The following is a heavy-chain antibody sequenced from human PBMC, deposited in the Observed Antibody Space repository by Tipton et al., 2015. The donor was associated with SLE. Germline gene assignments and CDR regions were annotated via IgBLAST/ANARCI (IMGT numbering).Heavy chain of an antibody. J-gene: IGHJ4*02. D-gene: IGHD6-13*01. CDR2: INHSGAT. Sequence: TLSLTCAVYGGSFSGYYWTWIRQPPGKGLEWIGEINHSGATNYNPPLKSRVTISIDTSMNQFSLKLNSVTAADTAVYYCARVGSWFPVDYWGQGTLVTVSS. CDR1: GGSFSGYY. V-gene: IGHV4-34*01. CDR3: ARVGSWFPVDY.